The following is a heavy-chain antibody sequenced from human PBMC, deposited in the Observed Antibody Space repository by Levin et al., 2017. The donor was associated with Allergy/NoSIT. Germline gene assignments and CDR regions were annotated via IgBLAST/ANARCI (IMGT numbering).Heavy chain of an antibody. CDR2: IYSGGST. V-gene: IGHV3-53*01. Sequence: GGSLRLSCAASGFTVSSNYMSWVRQAPGKGLEWVSVIYSGGSTYYADSVKGRFTISRDNSKNTLYLQMNSLRAEDTAVYYCARGHYGPYYFDYWGQGTLVTVSS. CDR3: ARGHYGPYYFDY. CDR1: GFTVSSNY. D-gene: IGHD4-17*01. J-gene: IGHJ4*02.